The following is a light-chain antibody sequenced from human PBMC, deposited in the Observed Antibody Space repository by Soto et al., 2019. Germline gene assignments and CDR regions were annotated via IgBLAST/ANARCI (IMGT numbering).Light chain of an antibody. Sequence: QSALTQPPSASGSRGQSVTISCTGTSSDVGGYNYVSWYQQHPGKAPKLMIYEVSKRPSGVPDRFSGSKSGNTASLTVSGLQPEDEADYYCSSYAGSSNLGVFGGGTKLTVL. CDR3: SSYAGSSNLGV. CDR1: SSDVGGYNY. J-gene: IGLJ3*02. CDR2: EVS. V-gene: IGLV2-8*01.